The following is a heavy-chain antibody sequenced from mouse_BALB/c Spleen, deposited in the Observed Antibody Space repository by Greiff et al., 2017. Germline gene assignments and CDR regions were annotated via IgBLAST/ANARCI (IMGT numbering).Heavy chain of an antibody. J-gene: IGHJ4*01. V-gene: IGHV1-5*01. CDR1: GYTFTSYW. Sequence: VQLQQSGAELAKPGASVKMSCKASGYTFTSYWMHWVKQRPGQGLEWIGAIYPGNSDTSYNQKFKGKAKLTAVTSTSTAYMELSSLTNEDSAVYYCTRSPGNYDAMDYWGQGTSVTVSS. D-gene: IGHD2-1*01. CDR2: IYPGNSDT. CDR3: TRSPGNYDAMDY.